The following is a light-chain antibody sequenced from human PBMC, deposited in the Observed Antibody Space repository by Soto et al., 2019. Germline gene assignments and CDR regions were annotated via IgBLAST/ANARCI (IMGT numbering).Light chain of an antibody. CDR3: SSYTSSSTLYV. J-gene: IGLJ1*01. Sequence: QSALTQPASVSGSPGQSITISCTGTSSDVGGYNYVSWYQQHPGKAPKLMIYDVSNRPSGVSNRFSGSKSGNTASLTISGLPAEDEADYYCSSYTSSSTLYVIGTGTKVTVL. CDR1: SSDVGGYNY. CDR2: DVS. V-gene: IGLV2-14*01.